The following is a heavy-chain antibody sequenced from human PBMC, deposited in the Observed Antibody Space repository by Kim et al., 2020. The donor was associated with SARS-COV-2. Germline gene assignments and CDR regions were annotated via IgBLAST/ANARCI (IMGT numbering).Heavy chain of an antibody. Sequence: ASVKVSCKASGYTFTSYYMHWVRQAPGQGLEWMGIINPSGGSTSYAQKFQGRVTMTRDTSTSTVYMELSSLRSEDTAVYYCARRDTAMANYYYGMDVWGQGTTVTVSS. CDR2: INPSGGST. J-gene: IGHJ6*02. CDR3: ARRDTAMANYYYGMDV. V-gene: IGHV1-46*01. D-gene: IGHD5-18*01. CDR1: GYTFTSYY.